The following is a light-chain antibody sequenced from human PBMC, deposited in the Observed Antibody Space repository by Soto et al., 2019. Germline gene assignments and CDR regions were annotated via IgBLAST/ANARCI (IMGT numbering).Light chain of an antibody. CDR2: DVS. J-gene: IGLJ1*01. Sequence: QSVLNQPASVSGYPGQSITISCAGTSSDVGGYNYVSWYQQHPGKAPKLMIYDVSNRPSGVSNRFSGSKSGNTASLTISGLQAEDEADYYCSSYTSSSTLDVFGTGTKVTVL. CDR1: SSDVGGYNY. CDR3: SSYTSSSTLDV. V-gene: IGLV2-14*01.